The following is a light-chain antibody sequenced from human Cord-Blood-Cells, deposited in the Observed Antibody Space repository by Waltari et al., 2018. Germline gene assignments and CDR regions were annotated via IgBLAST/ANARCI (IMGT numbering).Light chain of an antibody. CDR2: EVS. CDR3: SSYTSSSTLPYV. CDR1: SSDVGGYNY. V-gene: IGLV2-14*01. Sequence: QSALTQPASVSGSPGQSITISCTGTSSDVGGYNYVSWYQQHPGKAPKLMIYEVSNRPSGVSNRFSVSKSGNTASLTISGLQAEDEADYYCSSYTSSSTLPYVFGTGTKVTVL. J-gene: IGLJ1*01.